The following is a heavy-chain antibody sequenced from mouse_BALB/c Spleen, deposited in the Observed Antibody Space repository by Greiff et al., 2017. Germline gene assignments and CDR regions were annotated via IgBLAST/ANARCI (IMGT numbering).Heavy chain of an antibody. V-gene: IGHV1-5*01. CDR3: TRKKYGNFDWYFDV. Sequence: EVQLQQSGTVLARPGASVKMSCKASGYTFTSYWMHWVKQRPGQGLEWIGAIYPGNSDTSYNQKFKGKAKLTAVTSTSTAYMELSSLTNEDSAVYYCTRKKYGNFDWYFDVWGAGTTVTVSS. CDR1: GYTFTSYW. CDR2: IYPGNSDT. D-gene: IGHD2-10*02. J-gene: IGHJ1*01.